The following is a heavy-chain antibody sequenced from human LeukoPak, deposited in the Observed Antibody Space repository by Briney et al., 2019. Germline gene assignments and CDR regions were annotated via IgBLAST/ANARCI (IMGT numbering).Heavy chain of an antibody. V-gene: IGHV3-21*01. CDR2: ISSSSYI. CDR1: GFTISSYS. Sequence: GGSLRLSCAASGFTISSYSMNWVRQAPGKGLEWVSSISSSSYIYYADSVKGRFTISRDNAKNSLYLQMNSLRAEDTAVYYCARAESDYYYMDVWGKGTTVTVSS. CDR3: ARAESDYYYMDV. J-gene: IGHJ6*03.